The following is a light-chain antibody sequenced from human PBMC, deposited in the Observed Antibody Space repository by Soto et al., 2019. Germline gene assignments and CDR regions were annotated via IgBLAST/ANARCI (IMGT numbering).Light chain of an antibody. Sequence: EIVLTQSPGTLSLSPGEGATLSCRASQSISSNFLAWYQQKRGQAPRLLIHGASNRATGIPDRFRGSGSGTDFTLTITRLEPEDFAVYYCQRYGGSPRTFGQGTKVEVK. CDR2: GAS. J-gene: IGKJ1*01. CDR1: QSISSNF. V-gene: IGKV3-20*01. CDR3: QRYGGSPRT.